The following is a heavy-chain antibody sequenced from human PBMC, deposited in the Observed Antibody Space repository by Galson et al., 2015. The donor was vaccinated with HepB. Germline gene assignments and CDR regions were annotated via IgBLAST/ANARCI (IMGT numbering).Heavy chain of an antibody. V-gene: IGHV1-69*06. CDR1: GGTFSSYA. Sequence: SVKVSCKASGGTFSSYAIGWVRQAPGQGLEWMGGIIPIFGTANYAQKFQGRVTITADKSTSTAYMELSSLRSEDTAVYYCGVGGIAARPTLGYGMDVWGQGTTVTVSS. CDR3: GVGGIAARPTLGYGMDV. CDR2: IIPIFGTA. J-gene: IGHJ6*02. D-gene: IGHD6-6*01.